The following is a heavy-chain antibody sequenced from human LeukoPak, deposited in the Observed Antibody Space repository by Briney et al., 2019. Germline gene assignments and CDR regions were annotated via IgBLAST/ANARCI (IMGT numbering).Heavy chain of an antibody. V-gene: IGHV3-23*01. CDR2: ISGSGGST. CDR3: AKDYYGSGSYYSYFDY. J-gene: IGHJ4*02. CDR1: GFIFSSYA. D-gene: IGHD3-10*01. Sequence: PGGSLRLSCAASGFIFSSYAMSWVRQAPGKGLEGVSAISGSGGSTYYADSVKGRFTMSRDNSKNTLYLQMNSLRVEDTAVYYCAKDYYGSGSYYSYFDYWGQGALVTVSS.